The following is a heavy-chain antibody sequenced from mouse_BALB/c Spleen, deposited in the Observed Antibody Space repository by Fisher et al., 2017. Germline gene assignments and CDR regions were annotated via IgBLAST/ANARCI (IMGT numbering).Heavy chain of an antibody. D-gene: IGHD2-2*01. V-gene: IGHV5-6*01. Sequence: RFTISRDNAKNTLYLQMSSLKPEDTAMYYCAKTVDGGLRWYFDVWGAGTTVTVSS. J-gene: IGHJ1*01. CDR3: AKTVDGGLRWYFDV.